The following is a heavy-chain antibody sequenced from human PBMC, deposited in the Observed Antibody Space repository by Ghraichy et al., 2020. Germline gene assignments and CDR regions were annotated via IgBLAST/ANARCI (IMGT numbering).Heavy chain of an antibody. J-gene: IGHJ4*02. CDR1: GFTFSSYA. CDR3: AKGYCTGGVCSNYFDY. D-gene: IGHD2-8*02. V-gene: IGHV3-23*01. CDR2: ISGSGGST. Sequence: GALRLSCAASGFTFSSYAMSWVRQAPGKGLEWVSAISGSGGSTYYADSVKGRFTISRDNSKNTLYLQMNSLRAEDTAVYYCAKGYCTGGVCSNYFDYWGQGTLVTVSS.